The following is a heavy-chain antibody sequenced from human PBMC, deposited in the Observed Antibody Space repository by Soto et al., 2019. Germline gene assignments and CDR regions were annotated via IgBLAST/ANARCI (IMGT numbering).Heavy chain of an antibody. Sequence: QVPLVESGGGVVQPGKSLRLSCVVSGSTFRNYGMQWIRQAPGKGLEWVALISDDGTKQYYAVFVKGRFTISRDNAKNTLYLQMVRLRPDDTAVYYWAKQSDDDGVDDYWGLGSLVTVSS. CDR1: GSTFRNYG. V-gene: IGHV3-30*18. CDR3: AKQSDDDGVDDY. D-gene: IGHD2-8*01. CDR2: ISDDGTKQ. J-gene: IGHJ4*02.